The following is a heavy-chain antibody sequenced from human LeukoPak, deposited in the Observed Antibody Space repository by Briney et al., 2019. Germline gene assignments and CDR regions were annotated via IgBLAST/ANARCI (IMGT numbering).Heavy chain of an antibody. J-gene: IGHJ4*02. D-gene: IGHD2-2*01. CDR2: ISGSGSTI. CDR1: GFTFSSYE. CDR3: ARASEDIVVVPAALYFDY. V-gene: IGHV3-48*03. Sequence: GGSLRLSCAASGFTFSSYEMNWVRQAPGKGLEWVSYISGSGSTIYYADSVKGRFTISRDNAKNSLYLQMNSLRAEDTAVYYCARASEDIVVVPAALYFDYWGQGTLVTVSS.